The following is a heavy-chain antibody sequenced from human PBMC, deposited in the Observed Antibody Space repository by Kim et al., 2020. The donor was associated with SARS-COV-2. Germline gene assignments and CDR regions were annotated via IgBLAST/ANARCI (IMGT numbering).Heavy chain of an antibody. CDR3: ASGSDYGVGYGMDV. J-gene: IGHJ6*02. Sequence: NPSRKSRVTISVDTSKNQFSLKLSSVTAADTAVYYCASGSDYGVGYGMDVWGQGTTVTVSS. V-gene: IGHV4-59*09. D-gene: IGHD4-17*01.